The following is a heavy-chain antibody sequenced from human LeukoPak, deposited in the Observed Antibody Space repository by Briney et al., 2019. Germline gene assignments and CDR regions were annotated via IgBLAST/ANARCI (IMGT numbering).Heavy chain of an antibody. J-gene: IGHJ4*02. CDR2: ISSSSDTI. CDR3: AREGTPPLEWLSTHYFDN. Sequence: PGGSLRLSCAASGFTVSSNYMSWVRQAPGKGLEWVSYISSSSDTIYYADSVKGRFTISRDNAKNSLYLQMNSLRAEDTAVYYCAREGTPPLEWLSTHYFDNWGQGTLVTVSS. V-gene: IGHV3-48*01. CDR1: GFTVSSNY. D-gene: IGHD3-3*01.